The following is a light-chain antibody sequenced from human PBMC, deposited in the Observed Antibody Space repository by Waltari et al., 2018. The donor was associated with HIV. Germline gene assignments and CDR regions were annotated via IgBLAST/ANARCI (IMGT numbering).Light chain of an antibody. CDR2: EAT. J-gene: IGLJ3*02. Sequence: QSALTQPPSASGSPGQSVTISCTGTSSDVGGYNFFSWYQQQPGKAPKLLIFEATTRPSGVPDRFSGSKSGNTAALTVSGLQAEDEADYYCSAYAGSSTLMFGGGTKLTVL. CDR1: SSDVGGYNF. CDR3: SAYAGSSTLM. V-gene: IGLV2-8*01.